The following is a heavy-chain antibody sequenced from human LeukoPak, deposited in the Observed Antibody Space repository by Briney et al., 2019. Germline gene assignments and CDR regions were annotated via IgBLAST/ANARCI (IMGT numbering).Heavy chain of an antibody. CDR3: ARIPSFDL. V-gene: IGHV3-7*01. CDR1: GFTFSSYW. Sequence: LSCAXXGFTFSSYWMSWVRQAPGKGLEGVANIKQDGSEKYYVDSVKGRFTISRDNAKNSLYLQMNSLRAEDTAVSYCARIPSFDLWGQGTLVTVSS. J-gene: IGHJ5*02. D-gene: IGHD2-2*02. CDR2: IKQDGSEK.